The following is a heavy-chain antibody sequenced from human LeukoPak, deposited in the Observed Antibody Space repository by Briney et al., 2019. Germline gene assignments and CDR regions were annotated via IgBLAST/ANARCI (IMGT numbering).Heavy chain of an antibody. D-gene: IGHD6-13*01. Sequence: SETLSLTCTVSGYSISSGYYWGWIRQPPGKGLEWIGSIYHSGSTYYNPSLKSRVTISVDTSKNQFSLKLSSVTAADTAVYYCARVSYSSSCDYWGQGTLVTVSS. CDR3: ARVSYSSSCDY. CDR1: GYSISSGYY. V-gene: IGHV4-38-2*02. J-gene: IGHJ4*02. CDR2: IYHSGST.